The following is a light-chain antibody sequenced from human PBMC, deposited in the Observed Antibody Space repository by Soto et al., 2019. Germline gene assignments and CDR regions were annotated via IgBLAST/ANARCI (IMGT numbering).Light chain of an antibody. J-gene: IGLJ1*01. CDR3: SSYTSSTVYV. CDR2: EVS. Sequence: QPVLTQPASVSGSPGQSITISCTGTSSDVGTYNYVSWYQQHPGKAPKLMVYEVSNRPSGVSNRFSGSKSGNTASLTISGLQAEDEADYYCSSYTSSTVYVFGSGTKLTVL. CDR1: SSDVGTYNY. V-gene: IGLV2-14*01.